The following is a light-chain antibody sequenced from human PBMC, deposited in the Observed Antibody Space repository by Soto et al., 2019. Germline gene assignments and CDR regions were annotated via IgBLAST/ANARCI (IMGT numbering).Light chain of an antibody. CDR2: DVS. V-gene: IGLV2-14*01. J-gene: IGLJ2*01. Sequence: QSVLTQPASVSGSPGQPITISCTGTSSDVGGYNCVSWYRQHPGKAPKLMIYDVSNRPSGVSNRFSGSKSGNTASLTISGLQAEDEADYYCSSYTSSSSVVFGGGTKLTVL. CDR3: SSYTSSSSVV. CDR1: SSDVGGYNC.